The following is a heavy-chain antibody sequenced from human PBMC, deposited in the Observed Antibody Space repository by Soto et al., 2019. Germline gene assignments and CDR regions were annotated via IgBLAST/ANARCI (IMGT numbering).Heavy chain of an antibody. J-gene: IGHJ5*01. CDR2: IYYNGST. D-gene: IGHD6-6*01. V-gene: IGHV4-31*03. CDR3: AREYSSPCWFDS. Sequence: QAQLQESGPGLVKPSQTLSLTCTVSGGSISSGGYYWSRIRQHPGKGLEWIGYIYYNGSTYYNPSLKSRVAISGDTSKNQFSLKLSSVTAADTAVYFCAREYSSPCWFDSWGQGTLVTVSS. CDR1: GGSISSGGYY.